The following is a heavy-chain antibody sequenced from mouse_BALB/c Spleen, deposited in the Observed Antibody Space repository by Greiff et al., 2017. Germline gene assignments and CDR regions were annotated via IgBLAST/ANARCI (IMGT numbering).Heavy chain of an antibody. V-gene: IGHV5-6-5*01. CDR3: ARGMDYYGSSYYFDY. D-gene: IGHD1-1*01. J-gene: IGHJ2*01. CDR2: ISSGGST. Sequence: EVKLVESGGGLVKPGGSLKLSCAASGFTFSSYAMSWVRQTPEKRLEWVASISSGGSTYYPDSVKGRFTISRDNARNILYLQMSSLRSEDTAMYYCARGMDYYGSSYYFDYWGQGTTLTVSS. CDR1: GFTFSSYA.